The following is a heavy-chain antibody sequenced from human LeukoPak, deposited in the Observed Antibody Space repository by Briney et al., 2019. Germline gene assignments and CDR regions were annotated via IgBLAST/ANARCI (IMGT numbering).Heavy chain of an antibody. Sequence: SVKVSCKASGGTFSSYAISWVRQAPGQGLEWMGGIIPIFGTANYAQKFQGRVTIIADESTSTAYMELSSLRSEDTAVYYCARDLVPYYYDSSGHSRWAFDIWGQGTMVTVSS. CDR3: ARDLVPYYYDSSGHSRWAFDI. CDR1: GGTFSSYA. V-gene: IGHV1-69*13. J-gene: IGHJ3*02. CDR2: IIPIFGTA. D-gene: IGHD3-22*01.